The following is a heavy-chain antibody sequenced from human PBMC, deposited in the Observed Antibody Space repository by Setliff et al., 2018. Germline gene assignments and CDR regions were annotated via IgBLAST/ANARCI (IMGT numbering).Heavy chain of an antibody. CDR1: GFTFNDYG. CDR2: ITDDGGTT. Sequence: PGGSLRLSCAASGFTFNDYGLTWLRRVPGKGLEWVSAITDDGGTTHYAGSVMGRFTIARDNSNSALYLQMHSLRVDDTALYYCAKSSGSSSSTNLEYLGPGTLVTVS. D-gene: IGHD6-6*01. V-gene: IGHV3-23*01. CDR3: AKSSGSSSSTNLEY. J-gene: IGHJ4*02.